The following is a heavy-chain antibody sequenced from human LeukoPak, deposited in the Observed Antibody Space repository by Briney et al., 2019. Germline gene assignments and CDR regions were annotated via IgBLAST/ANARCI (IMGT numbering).Heavy chain of an antibody. V-gene: IGHV3-73*01. D-gene: IGHD4-17*01. CDR1: GFNFSGSA. CDR2: IRSKGKTYAA. Sequence: GGSLRLSCAASGFNFSGSAIHWVRQASGKGLEWIARIRSKGKTYAAGYTASVRGRFTISRDDSKNTAYLQMNSLKTEDTAIYYCTRLHDSGDPGYDYRGQGTLVTVSS. CDR3: TRLHDSGDPGYDY. J-gene: IGHJ4*02.